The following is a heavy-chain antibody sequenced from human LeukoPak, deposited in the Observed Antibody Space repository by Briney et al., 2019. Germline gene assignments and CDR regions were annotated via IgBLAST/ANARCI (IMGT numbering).Heavy chain of an antibody. CDR2: ISGSGGST. CDR1: GFTFSNYG. D-gene: IGHD4-17*01. V-gene: IGHV3-23*01. J-gene: IGHJ3*02. Sequence: PGGSLRLSCGASGFTFSNYGMNWVRQAPGKGLEWVSAISGSGGSTYYADSVKGRFTISRDNSKNTLYLQMNSLRAEDTAVYYCVLYGDYESPDGFDIWGQGTMVTVSS. CDR3: VLYGDYESPDGFDI.